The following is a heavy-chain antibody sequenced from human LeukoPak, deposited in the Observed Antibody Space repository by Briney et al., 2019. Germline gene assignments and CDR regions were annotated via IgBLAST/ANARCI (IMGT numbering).Heavy chain of an antibody. CDR3: ARGDDYGDYGYYFDY. J-gene: IGHJ4*02. CDR1: GYTFTSYG. D-gene: IGHD4-17*01. Sequence: GASVKVSCKASGYTFTSYGISWVRQAPGQGLEWMGWISAYNGNTNYAQKLQGRVTMTTDTSTSTAYMELRSLRCDDTAVYYCARGDDYGDYGYYFDYWGQGTLVTASS. V-gene: IGHV1-18*01. CDR2: ISAYNGNT.